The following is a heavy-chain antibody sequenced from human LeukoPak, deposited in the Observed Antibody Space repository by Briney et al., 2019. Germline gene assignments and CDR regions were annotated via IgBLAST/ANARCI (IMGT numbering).Heavy chain of an antibody. CDR1: GGFITHYY. J-gene: IGHJ4*02. CDR3: ARKYPNDIVGASFGS. D-gene: IGHD1-26*01. Sequence: PSETLSLTCTVVGGFITHYYWTCIRQPAGKGLEWIGRIYTSGTTNYNPSLKSRVTMSVDTSKNEFSLKLSSWTAADTAVYYCARKYPNDIVGASFGSWGQGTLVTVSS. CDR2: IYTSGTT. V-gene: IGHV4-4*07.